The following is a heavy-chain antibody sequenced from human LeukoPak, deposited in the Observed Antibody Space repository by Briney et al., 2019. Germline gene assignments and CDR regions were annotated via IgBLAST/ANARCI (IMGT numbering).Heavy chain of an antibody. CDR2: IYSTGTT. V-gene: IGHV4-31*03. CDR1: GDSISSGGYY. J-gene: IGHJ5*02. CDR3: ARDRPDTTSPTTVGRFDP. D-gene: IGHD1-26*01. Sequence: PSQTLSLTCSVSGDSISSGGYYWHWIRQHPEKGLEWIGYIYSTGTTYYNPSLTSRLTMSLDTSKNQFSLKVTSVTAADTAVYFCARDRPDTTSPTTVGRFDPWGQGTLVTASS.